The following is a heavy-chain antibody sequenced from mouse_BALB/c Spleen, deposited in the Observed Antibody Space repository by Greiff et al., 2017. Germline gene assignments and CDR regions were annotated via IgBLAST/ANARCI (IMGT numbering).Heavy chain of an antibody. CDR3: ARWDYDEVAMDY. CDR2: IDPENGDT. V-gene: IGHV14-4*02. CDR1: GFNIKDYY. J-gene: IGHJ4*01. D-gene: IGHD2-4*01. Sequence: EVQLQQSGAELVRSGASVKLSCTASGFNIKDYYMHWVKQRPEQGLEWIGWIDPENGDTEYAPKFQGKATMTADTSSNTAYLQLSSLTSEDTAVYYCARWDYDEVAMDYWGQGTSVTVSS.